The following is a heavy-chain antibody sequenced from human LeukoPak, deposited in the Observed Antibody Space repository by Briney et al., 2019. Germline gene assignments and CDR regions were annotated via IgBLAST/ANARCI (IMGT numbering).Heavy chain of an antibody. J-gene: IGHJ4*02. CDR1: GYTFTSYY. CDR3: ARDGDYYGSGRLSHRFDY. V-gene: IGHV1-46*01. CDR2: INPSGGST. Sequence: ASVKVSCKASGYTFTSYYMHWVRQAPGQGLEWMGIINPSGGSTSYAQKFQGRVTMTRDTSTGTVYMELSSLRSEDTAVYYCARDGDYYGSGRLSHRFDYWGQGTLVTVSS. D-gene: IGHD3-10*01.